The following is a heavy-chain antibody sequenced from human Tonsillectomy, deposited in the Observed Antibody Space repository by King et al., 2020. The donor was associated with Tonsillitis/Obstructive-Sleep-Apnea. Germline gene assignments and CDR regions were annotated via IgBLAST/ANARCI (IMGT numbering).Heavy chain of an antibody. CDR3: ATSIAAGGTGMDV. CDR2: IYPGDSDI. D-gene: IGHD6-13*01. V-gene: IGHV5-51*03. Sequence: VQLVQSGAEVKKPGESLKISCKDSGYSFTSYWIGWVRQMPGKGLEWMGIIYPGDSDIRYSQSFQGQVTISADKSISTAYLQWSSLKASDTAMYYCATSIAAGGTGMDVWGQGTTVTVSS. CDR1: GYSFTSYW. J-gene: IGHJ6*02.